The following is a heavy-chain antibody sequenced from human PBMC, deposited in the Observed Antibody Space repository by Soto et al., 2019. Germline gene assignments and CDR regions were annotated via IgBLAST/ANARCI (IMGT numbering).Heavy chain of an antibody. V-gene: IGHV3-21*01. CDR3: AREHSSSWDDYFDY. D-gene: IGHD6-13*01. J-gene: IGHJ4*02. CDR1: GFTFSSYS. Sequence: EVQLVESGGGLVKPGGSLRLSCAASGFTFSSYSMNWVRQAPGKGLEWVSSISSSSSYIYYADSVKGRFTISRDNAKNPLYLQMNSLRAEDTAVYYCAREHSSSWDDYFDYWGQGTLVTVSS. CDR2: ISSSSSYI.